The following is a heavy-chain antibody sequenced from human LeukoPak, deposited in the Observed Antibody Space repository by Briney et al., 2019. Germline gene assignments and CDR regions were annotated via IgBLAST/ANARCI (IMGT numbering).Heavy chain of an antibody. D-gene: IGHD3-10*01. CDR2: INSDGSST. J-gene: IGHJ4*02. V-gene: IGHV3-74*01. Sequence: GGSLRLSCAASGFTFSSYWMHWVRQAPGKGLVWVSRINSDGSSTSYADSVKGRFTISRDNAKNTLYLQMNSLRAEDTAVYYCAVGSGSYCTEVPFDYWGQGTLVTVSS. CDR3: AVGSGSYCTEVPFDY. CDR1: GFTFSSYW.